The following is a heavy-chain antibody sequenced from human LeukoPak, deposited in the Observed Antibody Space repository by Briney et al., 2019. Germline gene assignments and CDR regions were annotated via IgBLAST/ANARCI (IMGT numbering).Heavy chain of an antibody. V-gene: IGHV4-59*08. CDR2: IYYSGST. CDR3: ARSAYCGGDCYSAGLDY. Sequence: SETLSLTCTVSGGSISSYYWSWIRQPPGKGLEWIGYIYYSGSTNYNPSLKSRVTISVDTSKNQFSLKLSSVTAADTAVYYCARSAYCGGDCYSAGLDYWGQGTLVTVSS. J-gene: IGHJ4*02. CDR1: GGSISSYY. D-gene: IGHD2-21*02.